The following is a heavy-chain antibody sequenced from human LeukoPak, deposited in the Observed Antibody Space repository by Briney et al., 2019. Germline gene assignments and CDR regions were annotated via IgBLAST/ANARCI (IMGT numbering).Heavy chain of an antibody. CDR2: IWYDGSNK. CDR1: GFTFSSYG. D-gene: IGHD2-2*01. Sequence: PGGSLRLSCAASGFTFSSYGMHWVRQAPGKGLEWVAVIWYDGSNKYYVDSVRGRFTISRDNSKNTLYLQMNSLRAEDTAVYYCAREACSSTSCRFDDDAFDIWGQGTMVTVSS. V-gene: IGHV3-33*01. CDR3: AREACSSTSCRFDDDAFDI. J-gene: IGHJ3*02.